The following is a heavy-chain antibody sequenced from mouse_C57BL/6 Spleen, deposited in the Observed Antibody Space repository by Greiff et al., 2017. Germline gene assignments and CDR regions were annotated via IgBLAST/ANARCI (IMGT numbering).Heavy chain of an antibody. J-gene: IGHJ4*01. CDR3: ARSLRSYYYAMDY. CDR1: GYTFTDYN. D-gene: IGHD1-1*01. CDR2: INPNNGGT. V-gene: IGHV1-18*01. Sequence: VQLQQSGPELVKPGASVKIPCKASGYTFTDYNMDWVKQSHGKSLEWIGDINPNNGGTIYNQKFKGKATLTVDKSSSTAYMELRSLTSEDTAVYYCARSLRSYYYAMDYWGQGTSVTVSS.